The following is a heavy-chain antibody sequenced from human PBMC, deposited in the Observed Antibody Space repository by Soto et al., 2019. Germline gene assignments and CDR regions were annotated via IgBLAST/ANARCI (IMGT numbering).Heavy chain of an antibody. CDR1: RFIFSNYA. J-gene: IGHJ4*02. Sequence: EVQLLESGGGLVQPGGSLRLSCAASRFIFSNYAMSWVRQAPGKGLEWVSTISGSGGNTYYADSVKGRFTISRDNSKNTLYLQMNSLRAEDTALYYCAKDTVAYDVWSDAGGPSAEYWGQGTLVTVSS. CDR2: ISGSGGNT. CDR3: AKDTVAYDVWSDAGGPSAEY. D-gene: IGHD3-3*01. V-gene: IGHV3-23*01.